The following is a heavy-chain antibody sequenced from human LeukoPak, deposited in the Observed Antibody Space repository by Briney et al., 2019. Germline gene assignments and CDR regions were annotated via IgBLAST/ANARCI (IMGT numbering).Heavy chain of an antibody. V-gene: IGHV4-31*03. J-gene: IGHJ4*02. CDR2: IYYTGST. D-gene: IGHD6-13*01. CDR3: ARDLAAAGSDYFDY. Sequence: SETLSLTCTVSGGSISSGDYYWSWIRQHPGKGLEWIGYIYYTGSTYYSPSLKSRDTISVDTSKNQFSLKLSSVAAADTAVYYCARDLAAAGSDYFDYWGQGTLVTVSS. CDR1: GGSISSGDYY.